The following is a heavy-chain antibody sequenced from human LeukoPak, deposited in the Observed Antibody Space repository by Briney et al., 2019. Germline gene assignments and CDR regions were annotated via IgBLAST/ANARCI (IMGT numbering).Heavy chain of an antibody. V-gene: IGHV3-7*05. D-gene: IGHD2-15*01. J-gene: IGHJ5*02. Sequence: GGSLRLSCAASGFTFTSFSMTWVRQAPGRGREWVARIKEDGSDIHYVDSVKGRFTIARDNARRSVYLQMNSLRAEDTAVYYCAREWWYLDTWGQGTLVTVSS. CDR2: IKEDGSDI. CDR3: AREWWYLDT. CDR1: GFTFTSFS.